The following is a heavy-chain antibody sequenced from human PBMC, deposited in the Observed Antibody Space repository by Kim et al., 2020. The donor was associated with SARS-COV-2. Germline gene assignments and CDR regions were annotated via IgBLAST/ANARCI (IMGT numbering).Heavy chain of an antibody. CDR2: ITPSSGAM. V-gene: IGHV3-48*02. D-gene: IGHD6-19*01. CDR3: ARVLTNIGWYEDY. Sequence: GGSPRLSCAASGFTFSSYTMNWVRQSPGKGLEWISCITPSSGAMYYADSVKGRFTISRDDAKNSLFLQMNSLRDEDTAVYYCARVLTNIGWYEDYWGQGTLVTVSP. CDR1: GFTFSSYT. J-gene: IGHJ4*02.